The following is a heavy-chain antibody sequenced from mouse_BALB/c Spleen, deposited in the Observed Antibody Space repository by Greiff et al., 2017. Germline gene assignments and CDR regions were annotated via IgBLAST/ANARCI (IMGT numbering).Heavy chain of an antibody. J-gene: IGHJ4*01. V-gene: IGHV5-17*02. CDR2: ISSGSSTI. CDR1: GFTFSSFG. Sequence: EVMLVESGGGLVQPGGSRKLSCAASGFTFSSFGMHWVRQAPEKGLEWVAYISSGSSTIYYADTVKGRFTISRDNPKNTLFLQMTSLRSEDTAMYYCARGEAMDYWGQGTSVTVSS. CDR3: ARGEAMDY.